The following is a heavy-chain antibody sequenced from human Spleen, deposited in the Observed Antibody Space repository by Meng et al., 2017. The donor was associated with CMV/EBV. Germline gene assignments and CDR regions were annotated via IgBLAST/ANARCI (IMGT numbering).Heavy chain of an antibody. CDR2: IYPGDSDT. CDR1: GYNFATYW. J-gene: IGHJ6*02. CDR3: ARRGTYGMDA. V-gene: IGHV5-51*01. Sequence: KVSCKGYGYNFATYWIAWVRQMSGKGLEWMGIIYPGDSDTRYNPSFQGQVTISADKSMSTAYLHWSSLKASDTAMYYCARRGTYGMDAWGQGTKVTVSS.